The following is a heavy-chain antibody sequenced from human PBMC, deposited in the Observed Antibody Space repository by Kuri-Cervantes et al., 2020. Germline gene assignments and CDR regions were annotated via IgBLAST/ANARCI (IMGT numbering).Heavy chain of an antibody. CDR2: INPSGGST. Sequence: ASVKVSCKASGYTFTSYYMHWVRQAPGQGLEWMGIINPSGGSTSYAQKFQGRVTVTRDTSTSTVYMELSSLRPEDTAVYYCAREVATTFDYWGQGTLVTVSS. CDR3: AREVATTFDY. D-gene: IGHD5-12*01. CDR1: GYTFTSYY. J-gene: IGHJ4*02. V-gene: IGHV1-46*01.